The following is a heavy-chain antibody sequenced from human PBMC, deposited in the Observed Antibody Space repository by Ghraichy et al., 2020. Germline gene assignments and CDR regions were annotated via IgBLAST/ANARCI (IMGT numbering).Heavy chain of an antibody. V-gene: IGHV3-15*01. CDR3: VTGRDADY. CDR2: ILSKYNGGTT. J-gene: IGHJ4*02. Sequence: GGSLRLSCVASGFTFSNAWMNWVRQARGKGLEWVGRILSKYNGGTTDYAAPVKGRFTISRDDSKNTVWLQMNSLKIEDTAVYYCVTGRDADYWGQGTLVTVSS. CDR1: GFTFSNAW.